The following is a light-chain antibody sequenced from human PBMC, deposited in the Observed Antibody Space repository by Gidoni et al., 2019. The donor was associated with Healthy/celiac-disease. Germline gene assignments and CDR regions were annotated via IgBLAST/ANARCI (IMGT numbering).Light chain of an antibody. Sequence: AIRMTQSPSSFSASTGDRVTITCRASQGISSYLAWYQQKPGKAPKLLIYAASTLQSGVPSRFSGSGSGTDFTLTISCLQSEDFATYYCQQYYSYVFTFXPXTKVDIK. CDR3: QQYYSYVFT. CDR1: QGISSY. V-gene: IGKV1-8*01. CDR2: AAS. J-gene: IGKJ3*01.